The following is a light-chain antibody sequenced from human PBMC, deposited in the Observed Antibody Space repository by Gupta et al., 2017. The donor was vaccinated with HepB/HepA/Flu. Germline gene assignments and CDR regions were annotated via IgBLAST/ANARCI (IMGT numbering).Light chain of an antibody. V-gene: IGLV1-40*01. CDR3: QSYDSSLSGYV. J-gene: IGLJ1*01. Sequence: QSVLTQPPSVPGAPGQTVIITCTGSSFNIGAGYDVHWYHQLPGTAPKLLIYGNSNRPSGVPDRFSGSKSGTTASLAITGRQEEDEADYYCQSYDSSLSGYVFGTGTKVTVL. CDR2: GNS. CDR1: SFNIGAGYD.